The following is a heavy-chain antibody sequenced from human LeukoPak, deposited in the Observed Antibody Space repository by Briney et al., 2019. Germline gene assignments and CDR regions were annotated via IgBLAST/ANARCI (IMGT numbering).Heavy chain of an antibody. V-gene: IGHV3-48*02. D-gene: IGHD3-9*01. CDR2: ISSSSSTI. CDR1: GFTFSSYS. CDR3: ARDLYYDILTGYQYYYYGMDV. J-gene: IGHJ6*02. Sequence: GGSLRLSCAASGFTFSSYSMNWVRQAPGKGLEWVSYISSSSSTIYYADSVKGRFTISRDNAKNSLYLQMNSLRDEDTAVYYCARDLYYDILTGYQYYYYGMDVWGQGTTVTVSS.